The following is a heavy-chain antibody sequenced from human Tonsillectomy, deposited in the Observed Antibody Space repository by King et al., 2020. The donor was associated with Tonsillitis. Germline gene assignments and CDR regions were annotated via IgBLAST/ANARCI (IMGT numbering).Heavy chain of an antibody. CDR2: INSDGSST. CDR3: ARADTAMAQYYFDY. CDR1: GFTFSSYW. J-gene: IGHJ4*02. D-gene: IGHD5-18*01. V-gene: IGHV3-74*01. Sequence: VQLVESGGGLVQPGGSLRLSCAASGFTFSSYWMHWVRQAPGKGLVWVSRINSDGSSTSYADSVKGRFTISRDNAKNTLYLQMNSLGAEDTAVYYCARADTAMAQYYFDYWGQGTLVTVSS.